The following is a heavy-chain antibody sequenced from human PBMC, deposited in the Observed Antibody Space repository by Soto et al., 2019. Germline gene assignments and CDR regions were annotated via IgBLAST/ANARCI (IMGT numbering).Heavy chain of an antibody. Sequence: GGSLRLSCAASGCTFSSYSMNWVRQAPGKGLEWVSSISSSSSYIYYADSVKGRFTISRDNAKNSLYLQMNSLRAEDTAVYYWGRTMLPTGDWYFDLWGRGTLVTVS. CDR1: GCTFSSYS. D-gene: IGHD2-8*01. V-gene: IGHV3-21*01. CDR2: ISSSSSYI. CDR3: GRTMLPTGDWYFDL. J-gene: IGHJ2*01.